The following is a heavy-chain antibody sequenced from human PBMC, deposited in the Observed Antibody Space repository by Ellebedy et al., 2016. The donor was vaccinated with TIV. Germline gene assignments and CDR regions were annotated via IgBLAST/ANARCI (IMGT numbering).Heavy chain of an antibody. Sequence: GGSLRLXXAASKFTFSTYAMSWVRQAPGKGLEWVSAISADGNTYYADSVKGRFTISRDNSKNTLYLQMNSLRAEDTAVYYCAREAPTTVPLDYWGQGTLVTVSS. J-gene: IGHJ4*02. D-gene: IGHD4-17*01. CDR3: AREAPTTVPLDY. V-gene: IGHV3-23*01. CDR2: ISADGNT. CDR1: KFTFSTYA.